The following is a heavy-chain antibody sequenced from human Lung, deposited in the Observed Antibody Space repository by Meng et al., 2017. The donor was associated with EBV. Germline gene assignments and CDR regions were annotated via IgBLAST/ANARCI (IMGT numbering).Heavy chain of an antibody. J-gene: IGHJ2*01. CDR1: GDSFSSSSAA. CDR2: TYYRSKWYN. V-gene: IGHV6-1*01. CDR3: ARGATSVFDL. Sequence: VQPPQSGPGLVQPPQTLSLTWVISGDSFSSSSAAWTWIRQSPSRGLEWLGRTYYRSKWYNDYAVFVKSRITINPDTSKNQFSLQLNSVTPEDTAVYYCARGATSVFDLWGRGTLVTVSS.